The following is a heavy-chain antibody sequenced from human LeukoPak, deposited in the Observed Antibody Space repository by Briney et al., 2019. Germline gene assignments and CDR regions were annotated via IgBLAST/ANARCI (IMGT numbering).Heavy chain of an antibody. CDR3: ARESFSQYSSGSDAFDI. Sequence: GASVKVSCKASVYTFTSYGISWVRQAPGQGLEWMGWISAYNGNTNYAQKLQGRVTMTTDTSTSTAYMELRSLRSDDTAVYYCARESFSQYSSGSDAFDIWGQGTMVTVSS. CDR1: VYTFTSYG. V-gene: IGHV1-18*01. CDR2: ISAYNGNT. D-gene: IGHD6-19*01. J-gene: IGHJ3*02.